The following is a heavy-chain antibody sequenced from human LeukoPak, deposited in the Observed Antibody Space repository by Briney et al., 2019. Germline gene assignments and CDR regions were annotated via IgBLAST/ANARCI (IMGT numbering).Heavy chain of an antibody. CDR2: IYSGGST. J-gene: IGHJ4*02. CDR3: ALDYGDYDQDY. V-gene: IGHV3-53*01. Sequence: GGSLRLSCAASGFTVSSNYMSWVRQAPGKGLEWVSVIYSGGSTYYADSVKGRFTISRDNSKNTLYLQMNSLRAEDTAVYYCALDYGDYDQDYWGQGTLVTASS. D-gene: IGHD4-17*01. CDR1: GFTVSSNY.